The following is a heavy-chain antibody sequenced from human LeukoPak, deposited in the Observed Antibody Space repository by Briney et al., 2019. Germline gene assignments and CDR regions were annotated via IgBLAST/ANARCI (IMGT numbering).Heavy chain of an antibody. CDR2: INSGGSGT. CDR1: GFAFSSNW. V-gene: IGHV3-74*01. D-gene: IGHD7-27*01. CDR3: ATSLGPLTEY. Sequence: GGSLGLSRAASGFAFSSNWMHWVRQTPGKGLVWVSRINSGGSGTSYADSVEGRFTISRDNAKNTLYLQMNSLKGEDTAVYYCATSLGPLTEYWGQGTLVTVSS. J-gene: IGHJ4*02.